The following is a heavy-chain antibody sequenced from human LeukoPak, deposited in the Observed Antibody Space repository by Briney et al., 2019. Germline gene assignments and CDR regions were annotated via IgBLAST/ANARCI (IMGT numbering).Heavy chain of an antibody. V-gene: IGHV3-23*01. Sequence: GGSLRLSCAASGFTFSSYAMSWVRQAPGKGLEWVSTISGSGGSTYYADSVKGRFTISRDNSKSTLYLQMNSLRAEDTAVYYCAKALRLRFLEWLPGNWGQGTLVTVSS. J-gene: IGHJ4*02. CDR1: GFTFSSYA. D-gene: IGHD3-3*01. CDR2: ISGSGGST. CDR3: AKALRLRFLEWLPGN.